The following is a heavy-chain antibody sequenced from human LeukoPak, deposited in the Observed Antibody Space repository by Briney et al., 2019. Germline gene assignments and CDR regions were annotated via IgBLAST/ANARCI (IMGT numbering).Heavy chain of an antibody. J-gene: IGHJ4*02. Sequence: SATLSLTCTVSGGSISSYYWSWIRQPPGKGLEWIGYIYYSGSTNYNPSLKSRVTISVDTSKNQFSLKLSSVTAADTAVYYGARHPYGGKVGVDYWGQGTLVTVSS. CDR2: IYYSGST. CDR3: ARHPYGGKVGVDY. CDR1: GGSISSYY. V-gene: IGHV4-59*08. D-gene: IGHD4-23*01.